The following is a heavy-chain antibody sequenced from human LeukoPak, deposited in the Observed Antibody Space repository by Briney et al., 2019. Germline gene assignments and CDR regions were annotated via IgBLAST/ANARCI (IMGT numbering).Heavy chain of an antibody. V-gene: IGHV3-30*03. CDR2: ISYDGSNK. CDR3: ARIPSARDYGDYAWFDY. J-gene: IGHJ4*02. CDR1: GFTFSSYG. D-gene: IGHD4-17*01. Sequence: PGGSLRLSCAASGFTFSSYGMHWVRQAPGKGLEWVAVISYDGSNKYYADSVKGRFTISRDNSKNTLYLQMNSLRAEDTAVYYCARIPSARDYGDYAWFDYWGQGTLVTVSS.